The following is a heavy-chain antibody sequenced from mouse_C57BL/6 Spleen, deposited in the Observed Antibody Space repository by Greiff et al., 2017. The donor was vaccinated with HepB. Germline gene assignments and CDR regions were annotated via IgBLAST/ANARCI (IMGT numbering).Heavy chain of an antibody. J-gene: IGHJ1*03. V-gene: IGHV5-16*01. Sequence: EVMLVESEGGLVQPGSSMKLSCTASGFTFSDYYMAWVRQVPEKGLEWVANINYDGSSTYYLDSLKSRFIISRDNAKNILYLQMSSLKSEDTATYYCARDRTTVVHWYFDVWGTGTTVTVSS. CDR2: INYDGSST. CDR1: GFTFSDYY. CDR3: ARDRTTVVHWYFDV. D-gene: IGHD1-1*01.